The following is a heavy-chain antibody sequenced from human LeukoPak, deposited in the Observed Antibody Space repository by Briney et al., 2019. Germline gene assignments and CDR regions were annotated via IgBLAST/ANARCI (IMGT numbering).Heavy chain of an antibody. CDR2: IYYSGST. Sequence: SETLSLTCTVSGGSISSYYWSWIRQPPGKGLEWIGYIYYSGSTNYNPSLKSRVTISVDTSKNQFSLKLSSVTAADTAVYYCARSGVPAAIWVPFGPWGQGTLVTVSS. V-gene: IGHV4-59*01. D-gene: IGHD2-2*01. CDR1: GGSISSYY. J-gene: IGHJ5*02. CDR3: ARSGVPAAIWVPFGP.